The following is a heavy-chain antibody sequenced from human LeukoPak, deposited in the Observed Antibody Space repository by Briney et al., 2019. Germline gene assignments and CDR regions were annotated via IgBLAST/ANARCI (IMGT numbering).Heavy chain of an antibody. CDR3: ARDSSGWYGWFDP. Sequence: PGRSLRLSCAASGFTFSSYGMHWVRQAPGKGLEWVAVISYDGSNKYYADSVKGRFTISRDNSKNTLYLQMNSLRAEDTALYYCARDSSGWYGWFDPWGQGTLVTVSS. D-gene: IGHD6-13*01. J-gene: IGHJ5*02. CDR2: ISYDGSNK. V-gene: IGHV3-30*03. CDR1: GFTFSSYG.